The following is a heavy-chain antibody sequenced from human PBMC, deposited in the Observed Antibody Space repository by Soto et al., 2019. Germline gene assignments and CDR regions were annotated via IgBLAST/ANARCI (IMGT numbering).Heavy chain of an antibody. J-gene: IGHJ6*02. V-gene: IGHV4-39*01. CDR2: IYYSGST. D-gene: IGHD6-19*01. CDR3: ARRAMAGTGVSGYYYYGMDV. Sequence: PSETLSLTCTVSGGSISSSSYYWGWIRQPPGKGREWIGSIYYSGSTYYDPSLKSRVTISVDTSKNQFSLKLSSVTAADTAVYYCARRAMAGTGVSGYYYYGMDVWGQGTTVTVSS. CDR1: GGSISSSSYY.